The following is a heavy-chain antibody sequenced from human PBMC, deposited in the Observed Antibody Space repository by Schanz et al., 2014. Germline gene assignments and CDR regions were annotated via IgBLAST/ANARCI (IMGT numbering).Heavy chain of an antibody. CDR3: ARDKGGYYPFDY. V-gene: IGHV3-23*01. J-gene: IGHJ4*02. CDR2: ISGSGETT. D-gene: IGHD3-3*01. Sequence: EVQLLESGGGLVQPGGSLRLSCAASGFTFSSYAMSWVRQAPGKGLEWVSAISGSGETTYYADSVKGRFTISRDNAKNSLYLQMNSLRAEDTAVYYCARDKGGYYPFDYWGQGTLVTVSS. CDR1: GFTFSSYA.